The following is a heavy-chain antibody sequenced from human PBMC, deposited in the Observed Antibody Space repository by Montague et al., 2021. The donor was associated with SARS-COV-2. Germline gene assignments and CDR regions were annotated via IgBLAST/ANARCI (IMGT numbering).Heavy chain of an antibody. CDR1: GESYNPHGNSFCTYH. CDR2: TKWGDT. Sequence: SETLSLTCAVYGESYNPHGNSFCTYHWTWIRLSQGKGLEWIGDTKWGDTKCNPSPKSRVTTSVDTSKKQFSMTLTSVTAADSAVYHCASRPAPLADLDWSQKCFDCGGLDAWGQGTTVIVS. J-gene: IGHJ6*02. D-gene: IGHD3/OR15-3a*01. V-gene: IGHV4-34*01. CDR3: ASRPAPLADLDWSQKCFDCGGLDA.